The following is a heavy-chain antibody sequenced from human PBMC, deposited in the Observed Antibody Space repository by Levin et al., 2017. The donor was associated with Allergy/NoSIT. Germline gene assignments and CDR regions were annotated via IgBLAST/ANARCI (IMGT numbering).Heavy chain of an antibody. CDR1: GGSISSYY. Sequence: GSLSLTCTVSGGSISSYYWSWIRQPPGKGLEWIGYIYYSGSTNYNPSLKSRVTISVDTSKNQFSLKLSSVTAADTAVYYCARVDYGTYFDYWGQGTLVTVSS. D-gene: IGHD4-17*01. V-gene: IGHV4-59*01. CDR2: IYYSGST. CDR3: ARVDYGTYFDY. J-gene: IGHJ4*02.